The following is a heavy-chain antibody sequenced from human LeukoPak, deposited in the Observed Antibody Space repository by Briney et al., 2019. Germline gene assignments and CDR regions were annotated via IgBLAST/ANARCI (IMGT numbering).Heavy chain of an antibody. CDR3: ARGGSSSPYYFDY. J-gene: IGHJ4*02. CDR2: ISYDGSNK. CDR1: GFTFSSYG. Sequence: GGSLRLSCAASGFTFSSYGMHWVRQAPGKGLEWVAVISYDGSNKYYADSVKGRFTISRDNSKNTLYLQMNSLRAEDTAVYYCARGGSSSPYYFDYWGQGTLATVSS. V-gene: IGHV3-30*03. D-gene: IGHD6-6*01.